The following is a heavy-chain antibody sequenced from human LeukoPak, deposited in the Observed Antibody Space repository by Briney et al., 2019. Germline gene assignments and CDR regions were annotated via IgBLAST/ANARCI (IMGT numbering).Heavy chain of an antibody. CDR3: ARHDSSSSYYYGMDV. V-gene: IGHV5-51*01. CDR1: GNSFTSYW. CDR2: IYPGDSDT. D-gene: IGHD6-13*01. J-gene: IGHJ6*02. Sequence: GESLKISCKGSGNSFTSYWIGWVRQMPGKGLEWMGIIYPGDSDTRYSPSFQGQVTISADKSISTAYLQWSSLKASDTAMYYCARHDSSSSYYYGMDVWGQGTTVTVSS.